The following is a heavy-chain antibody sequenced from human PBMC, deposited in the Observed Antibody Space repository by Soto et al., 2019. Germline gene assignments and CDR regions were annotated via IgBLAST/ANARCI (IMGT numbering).Heavy chain of an antibody. CDR3: ARDQGRYCSGGSCLRLSL. D-gene: IGHD2-15*01. CDR1: GYIFTSYE. Sequence: QDQLVQSGAEMKKPGASVKVSCKASGYIFTSYEINWVRQAPGQGLEGMGWINTYNGNTNYAQNFQGRVTLTTDTSTTTAYMELRSLSFDDTAVYYCARDQGRYCSGGSCLRLSLWGQGTLVAVSS. V-gene: IGHV1-18*01. J-gene: IGHJ4*02. CDR2: INTYNGNT.